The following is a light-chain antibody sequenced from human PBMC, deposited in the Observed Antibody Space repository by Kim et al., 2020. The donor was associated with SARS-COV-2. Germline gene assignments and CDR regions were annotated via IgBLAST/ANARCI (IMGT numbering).Light chain of an antibody. Sequence: SGSPGQEASITWSGEKFGDKYACWDQQKAGQSPVLVIYQDSKRPSGIPERFSGSNSGNTATLTISGTQAMDEADYYCQAWDSSTAVFGGGTQLTVL. J-gene: IGLJ2*01. V-gene: IGLV3-1*01. CDR1: KFGDKY. CDR2: QDS. CDR3: QAWDSSTAV.